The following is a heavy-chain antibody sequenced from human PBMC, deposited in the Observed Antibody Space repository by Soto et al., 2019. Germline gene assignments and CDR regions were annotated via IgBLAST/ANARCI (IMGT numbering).Heavy chain of an antibody. D-gene: IGHD1-20*01. CDR1: GGTFSSYA. CDR2: LIPIFGTA. V-gene: IGHV1-69*13. CDR3: ARGEDNWNDNPLEY. J-gene: IGHJ4*02. Sequence: SVKVSCKASGGTFSSYAISWVPQAPGQGLEWMGGLIPIFGTANYAQKFQGRVTITADESTSTAYMELSSLRSEDTAVYYCARGEDNWNDNPLEYWGQGTMVTVSS.